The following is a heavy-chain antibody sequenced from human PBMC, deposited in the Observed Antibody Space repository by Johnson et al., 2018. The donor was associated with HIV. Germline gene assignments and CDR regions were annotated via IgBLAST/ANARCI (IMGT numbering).Heavy chain of an antibody. V-gene: IGHV3-20*04. CDR3: ARDRRDYSDSSGYPDYDAFDI. CDR2: IGTAGDT. D-gene: IGHD3-22*01. J-gene: IGHJ3*02. Sequence: VQLVESGGGVVRPGGSLRLSCAASGFTFDDYGMSWVRQATGKGLECVSAIGTAGDTYYPGSVKGRFTISRDNAKNSLYLQMNSLRAEDTALYYCARDRRDYSDSSGYPDYDAFDIRGQGTMVTVSS. CDR1: GFTFDDYG.